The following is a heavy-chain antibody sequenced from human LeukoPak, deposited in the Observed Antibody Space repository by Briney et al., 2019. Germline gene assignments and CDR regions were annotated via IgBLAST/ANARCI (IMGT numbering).Heavy chain of an antibody. CDR1: GGSISSYY. Sequence: PSETLSLTCTVSGGSISSYYCSWIRQPPGKGLEWIGYIYYSGSTNYNPSLRSRVTISVDTSKNQFSLKLSSVTAADTAVHYCARHGGTTVTTSNFDYWGQGTLVTVSS. CDR3: ARHGGTTVTTSNFDY. V-gene: IGHV4-59*08. J-gene: IGHJ4*02. CDR2: IYYSGST. D-gene: IGHD4-17*01.